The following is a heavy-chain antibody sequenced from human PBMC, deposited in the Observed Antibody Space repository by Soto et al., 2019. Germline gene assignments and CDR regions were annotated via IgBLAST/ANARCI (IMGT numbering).Heavy chain of an antibody. Sequence: EVQLLESGGGLVQPGGPVTLSCAASGFPYRSYAMSWLREAPGKGMEWVTAISGSGGTTHYADSVKGRFTFSRDNSKNTLYLQMNSLRAEDTAVYYCAKTANGWFSAFDIWGQGTMVTVSS. D-gene: IGHD6-19*01. V-gene: IGHV3-23*01. CDR1: GFPYRSYA. CDR2: ISGSGGTT. J-gene: IGHJ3*02. CDR3: AKTANGWFSAFDI.